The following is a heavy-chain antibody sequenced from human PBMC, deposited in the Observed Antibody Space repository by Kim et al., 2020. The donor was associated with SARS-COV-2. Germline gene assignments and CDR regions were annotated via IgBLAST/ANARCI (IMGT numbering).Heavy chain of an antibody. D-gene: IGHD5-12*01. CDR1: GLSFRTYA. Sequence: GGSLRLSCAVSGLSFRTYAMSWVRQAPGTGLEWVSTISGGSGSTYYADSVKGRFTISRDTSKNTLFLQMNSLRVDDTAVYYCAKRDSAYDWIDYWGQGT. CDR2: ISGGSGST. CDR3: AKRDSAYDWIDY. V-gene: IGHV3-23*01. J-gene: IGHJ4*02.